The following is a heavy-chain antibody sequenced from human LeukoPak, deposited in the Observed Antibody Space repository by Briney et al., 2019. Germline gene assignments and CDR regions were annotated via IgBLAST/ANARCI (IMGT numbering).Heavy chain of an antibody. V-gene: IGHV4-61*02. CDR2: IYTSGST. D-gene: IGHD2-21*02. J-gene: IGHJ6*03. CDR3: ARAYCGGDCRGYYYHYYMDV. Sequence: SETLSLTCTVSGGSISSGSYYWSWIRQPAGKGLEWIGRIYTSGSTKYNPSLKSRVTISVDRSKNQFSLKLSSVTAADTAVYYCARAYCGGDCRGYYYHYYMDVWGKGTTVTISS. CDR1: GGSISSGSYY.